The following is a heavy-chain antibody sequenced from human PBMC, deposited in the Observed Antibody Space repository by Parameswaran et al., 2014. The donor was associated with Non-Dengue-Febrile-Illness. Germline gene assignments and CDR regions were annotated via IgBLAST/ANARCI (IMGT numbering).Heavy chain of an antibody. D-gene: IGHD5-12*01. Sequence: MPGVRQAPGKGLEWVAVISYDGSNKYYADSVKGRFTISRDNSKNTLYLQMNSLRAEDTAVYYCAKDQGYRGYGPDYWGQGTLVTSPQ. J-gene: IGHJ4*02. CDR2: ISYDGSNK. V-gene: IGHV3-30*18. CDR3: AKDQGYRGYGPDY.